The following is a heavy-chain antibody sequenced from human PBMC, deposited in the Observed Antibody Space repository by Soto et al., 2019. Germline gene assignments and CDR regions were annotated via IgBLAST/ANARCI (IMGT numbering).Heavy chain of an antibody. D-gene: IGHD3-3*01. CDR2: IYYSGST. Sequence: SETLSLTCTVSGGSISSYYWSWIRQPPGKGLEWIGYIYYSGSTNYNPSLKSRVTISVDTSKNQFSLKLSSVTAADTAVYYCARDRVERFLEGTQDYYYYYGMDVWGKGTTVTVSS. J-gene: IGHJ6*04. V-gene: IGHV4-59*01. CDR3: ARDRVERFLEGTQDYYYYYGMDV. CDR1: GGSISSYY.